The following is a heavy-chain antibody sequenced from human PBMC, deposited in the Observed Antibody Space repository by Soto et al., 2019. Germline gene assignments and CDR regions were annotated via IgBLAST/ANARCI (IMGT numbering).Heavy chain of an antibody. D-gene: IGHD3-16*01. J-gene: IGHJ4*02. CDR1: GFTFSSYW. CDR3: ALGLGSLFDY. Sequence: EVQLVESGGGLVQPGGSLRLSCAVSGFTFSSYWMPWVRQAPGKGLVWVSRINSDGSSTNYADSVKGRFTISRDNAKNTLYLQMNSRRAEDTAVYYCALGLGSLFDYWGQGTLVTVSS. V-gene: IGHV3-74*01. CDR2: INSDGSST.